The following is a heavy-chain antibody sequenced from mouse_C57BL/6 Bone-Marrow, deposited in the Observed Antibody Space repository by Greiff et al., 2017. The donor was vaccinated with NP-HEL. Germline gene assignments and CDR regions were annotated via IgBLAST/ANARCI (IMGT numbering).Heavy chain of an antibody. J-gene: IGHJ2*01. D-gene: IGHD3-1*01. Sequence: EVQRVESGGGLVKPGGSLKFSCAASGFTFSDYGMNWVRQAPEKGREGLAYFSRSSMTIYYADTVKGRIPFSRNNAKNTLFLQLTSLRSENTAMYYCARGLFYYFDYWGQGTTLTVSS. CDR1: GFTFSDYG. CDR2: FSRSSMTI. CDR3: ARGLFYYFDY. V-gene: IGHV5-17*01.